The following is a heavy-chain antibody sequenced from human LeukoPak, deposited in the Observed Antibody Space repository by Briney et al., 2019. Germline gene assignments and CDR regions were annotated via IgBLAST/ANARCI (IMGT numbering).Heavy chain of an antibody. J-gene: IGHJ5*02. Sequence: GGSLRLSCAASGFTFSAYWMSWVRQAPGKGPLWVANINPDGSVQHYVDSVKGRFTISRDNSKSTLYLQMNSLRGEDTAIYYCVSLLAGSWGQGTRVTVSS. CDR1: GFTFSAYW. CDR2: INPDGSVQ. V-gene: IGHV3-7*01. CDR3: VSLLAGS.